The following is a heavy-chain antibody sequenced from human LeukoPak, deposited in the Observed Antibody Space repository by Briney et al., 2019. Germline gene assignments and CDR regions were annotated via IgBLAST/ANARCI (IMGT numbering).Heavy chain of an antibody. Sequence: GGSLRLSCAASGFSFDDYGLTWVRHAPGKGLEWVSGINWNGDSTDYADSVKGRFTISRDNAKNSLYLQMNSLRAEDTAVYYCARDLRVVITGSFDSWGQGDLVSVSS. D-gene: IGHD3-22*01. V-gene: IGHV3-20*04. J-gene: IGHJ4*02. CDR3: ARDLRVVITGSFDS. CDR2: INWNGDST. CDR1: GFSFDDYG.